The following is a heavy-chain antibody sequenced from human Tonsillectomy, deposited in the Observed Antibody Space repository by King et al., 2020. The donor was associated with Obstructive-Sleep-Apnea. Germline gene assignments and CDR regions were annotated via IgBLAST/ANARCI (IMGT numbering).Heavy chain of an antibody. CDR3: AKDRGRYCSGTRGTDY. V-gene: IGHV3-9*01. Sequence: VQLVESGGNLVQPGRSLRLSCAASGFNFDYYAMHWVRQVPGKGLEWVSCINWNSGGLGHADSVKGRFTISRDNARNSLYLQMNSLRAEDTALYYCAKDRGRYCSGTRGTDYSGQGTLVTVSS. D-gene: IGHD2-2*01. CDR2: INWNSGGL. CDR1: GFNFDYYA. J-gene: IGHJ4*02.